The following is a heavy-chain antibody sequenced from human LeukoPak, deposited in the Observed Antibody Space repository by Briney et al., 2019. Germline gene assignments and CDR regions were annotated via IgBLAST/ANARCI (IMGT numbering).Heavy chain of an antibody. CDR3: ARDGTHNRNFGGGYGYCHYGMDV. D-gene: IGHD3-16*01. CDR1: GFTFTSYE. Sequence: GGSLRLSCAASGFTFTSYERNWVRQAPGKGLEWVSHISSSGRMIYYADFVRGRFTISRDNAKNSLYLQMNSLTAEDTAIYYCARDGTHNRNFGGGYGYCHYGMDVWGQGTTVTVS. CDR2: ISSSGRMI. J-gene: IGHJ6*02. V-gene: IGHV3-48*03.